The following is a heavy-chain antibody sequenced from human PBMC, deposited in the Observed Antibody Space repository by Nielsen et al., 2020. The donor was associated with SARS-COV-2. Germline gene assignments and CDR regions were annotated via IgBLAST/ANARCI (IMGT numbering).Heavy chain of an antibody. CDR2: INQYGSEK. J-gene: IGHJ4*02. V-gene: IGHV3-7*02. CDR1: GFGFSTYW. Sequence: GGSLRLSCAASGFGFSTYWMSWVRQAPGKGLEWVANINQYGSEKYYADSVKGRFTISRDNAKNSLYLQMNSLRAEDTAVYYCASLDGSPFDYWGQGTLVTVSS. D-gene: IGHD5-24*01. CDR3: ASLDGSPFDY.